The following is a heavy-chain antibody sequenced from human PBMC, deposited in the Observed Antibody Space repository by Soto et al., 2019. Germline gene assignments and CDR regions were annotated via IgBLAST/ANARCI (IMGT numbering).Heavy chain of an antibody. D-gene: IGHD2-2*01. V-gene: IGHV3-43*01. CDR3: AKDSLASLYPGAFDI. J-gene: IGHJ3*02. CDR2: ISWDGGST. Sequence: GGSLRLSCAASGFTFDDYTMHWVRQAPGKGLEWVSLISWDGGSTYYADSVKGRFTISRDNSKNSLYLQMNSLRTEDTALYYCAKDSLASLYPGAFDIWGQGTMVTVSS. CDR1: GFTFDDYT.